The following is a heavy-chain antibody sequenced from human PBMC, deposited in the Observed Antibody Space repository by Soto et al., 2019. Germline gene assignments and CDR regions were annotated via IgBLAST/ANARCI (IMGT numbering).Heavy chain of an antibody. CDR3: ARDLWSSGYSLGY. V-gene: IGHV4-31*03. D-gene: IGHD3-22*01. J-gene: IGHJ4*02. CDR1: GGSISSGGYY. CDR2: IYYSGTT. Sequence: PSETLSLTCTVSGGSISSGGYYWSWIRQHPGKGLEWIGYIYYSGTTYYNPSLRSRVTISVDTSKNQFSLRLTSVTAADTAVYYCARDLWSSGYSLGYWGQGTLVTVSS.